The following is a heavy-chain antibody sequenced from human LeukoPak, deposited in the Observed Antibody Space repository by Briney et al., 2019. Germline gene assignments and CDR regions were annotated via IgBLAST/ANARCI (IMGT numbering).Heavy chain of an antibody. J-gene: IGHJ3*02. V-gene: IGHV3-23*01. CDR3: AKDLGYYDSSGYYPDAFDI. Sequence: GGSLRLSCAAPGFTFSSYAMSWVRQAPGKGLEWVSAISGSGGSTYYADSVKGRFTISRDNSKNTLYLQMNSLRAEDTAVYYCAKDLGYYDSSGYYPDAFDIWGQGTMVTVSS. CDR1: GFTFSSYA. D-gene: IGHD3-22*01. CDR2: ISGSGGST.